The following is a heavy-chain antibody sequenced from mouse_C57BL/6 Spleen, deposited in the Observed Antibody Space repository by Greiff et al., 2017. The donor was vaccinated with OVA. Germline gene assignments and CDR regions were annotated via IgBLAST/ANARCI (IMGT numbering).Heavy chain of an antibody. D-gene: IGHD1-1*02. Sequence: QVQLQQPGAELVMPGASVKLSCKASGYTFTSYWMHWVKQRPGQGLEWIGVIDPSDSYTNYNQKFKGKSTLTVDNSSRPAYMQLSSLTSEDSAVYYCARLVGRDYFDYWGQGTTLTVSS. CDR1: GYTFTSYW. CDR3: ARLVGRDYFDY. V-gene: IGHV1-69*01. J-gene: IGHJ2*01. CDR2: IDPSDSYT.